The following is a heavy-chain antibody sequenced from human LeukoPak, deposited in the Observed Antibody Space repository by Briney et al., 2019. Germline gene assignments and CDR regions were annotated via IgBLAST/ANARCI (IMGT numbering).Heavy chain of an antibody. J-gene: IGHJ4*02. CDR3: AKDPRVGSRVATPCH. Sequence: GGSLRLPCAASGFTFTTYAMNWVRQAPGKGLEWVSAISGSGGSTYYADSVKGRFTISRDNSKSTLFLQMNSLRAEDTAVYYCAKDPRVGSRVATPCHWGQGTLVTVSS. CDR1: GFTFTTYA. CDR2: ISGSGGST. D-gene: IGHD5-24*01. V-gene: IGHV3-23*01.